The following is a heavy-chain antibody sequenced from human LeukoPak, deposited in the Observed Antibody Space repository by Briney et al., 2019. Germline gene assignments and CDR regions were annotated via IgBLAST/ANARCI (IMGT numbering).Heavy chain of an antibody. J-gene: IGHJ4*02. CDR3: AKDPGQWLAYFDY. V-gene: IGHV3-21*04. CDR2: LTSSSSYI. CDR1: GFTFSSYR. Sequence: GGSLRLSWAASGFTFSSYRRNGVRQARGKGREGVSSLTSSSSYIYYADSVKGRFTISRDNSKNTLYLQMNSLRAEDTAVYYCAKDPGQWLAYFDYWGQETLVTVSS. D-gene: IGHD6-19*01.